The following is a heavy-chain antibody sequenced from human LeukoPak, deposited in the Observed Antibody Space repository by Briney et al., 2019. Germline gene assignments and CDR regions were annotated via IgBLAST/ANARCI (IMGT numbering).Heavy chain of an antibody. V-gene: IGHV4-38-2*02. J-gene: IGHJ2*01. CDR2: INHSGST. Sequence: SETLSLTCTVSGYSISSGYYWSWIRQPPGKGLEWIGEINHSGSTNYNPSLKSRVTISIDTSKNQFSLKLSSVTAADTAVYYCARVLRSKVGFDLWGRGTLVTVSS. D-gene: IGHD3-3*01. CDR1: GYSISSGYY. CDR3: ARVLRSKVGFDL.